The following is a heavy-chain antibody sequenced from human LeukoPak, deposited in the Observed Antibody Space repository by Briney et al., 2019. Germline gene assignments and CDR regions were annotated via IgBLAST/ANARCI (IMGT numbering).Heavy chain of an antibody. Sequence: GGSLRLSCAASGFTFSSYIMNWVRQAPGKGLEWVSSISSSSYIYYADSLKGRFTISRDNAKNSLYLQMNSLRAEDTAVYYCARTYSSSSAIYYYYGMDVWGQGTTVTVSS. CDR3: ARTYSSSSAIYYYYGMDV. CDR2: ISSSSYI. CDR1: GFTFSSYI. D-gene: IGHD6-6*01. J-gene: IGHJ6*02. V-gene: IGHV3-21*01.